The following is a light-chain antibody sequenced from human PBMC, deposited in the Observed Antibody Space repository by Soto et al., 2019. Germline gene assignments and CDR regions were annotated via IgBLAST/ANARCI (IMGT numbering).Light chain of an antibody. CDR2: DAS. Sequence: EIVLTQSPATLSLSPGERATLSCRASQSVSSYLAWYQQQPGQAPRLLIYDASNRATGIPARFSGSGSGTDFTLTISSLEAEDFAVYYCQQRSNWPPETFGQGTKLEIK. CDR3: QQRSNWPPET. J-gene: IGKJ2*01. V-gene: IGKV3-11*01. CDR1: QSVSSY.